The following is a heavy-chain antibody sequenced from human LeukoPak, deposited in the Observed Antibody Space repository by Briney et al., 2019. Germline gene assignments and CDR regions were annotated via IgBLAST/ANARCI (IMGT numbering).Heavy chain of an antibody. V-gene: IGHV4-61*02. D-gene: IGHD3-22*01. CDR1: GDSISSGDYY. Sequence: SETLSLTCTVSGDSISSGDYYWSWIRQPAGKGLEWIGRISSSGSTNYNPSLKSRVTISVDTSKNQFSLKLSSVAAADTAVYFCARGPYSYDSSGAFDIWGQGTMVTVSS. CDR2: ISSSGST. J-gene: IGHJ3*02. CDR3: ARGPYSYDSSGAFDI.